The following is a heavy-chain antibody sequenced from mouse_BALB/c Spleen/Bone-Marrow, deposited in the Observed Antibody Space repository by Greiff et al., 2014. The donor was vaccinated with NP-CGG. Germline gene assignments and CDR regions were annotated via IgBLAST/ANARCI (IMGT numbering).Heavy chain of an antibody. D-gene: IGHD2-10*02. J-gene: IGHJ2*01. CDR2: IWGGGST. CDR3: ARLYGNYGGYFDY. Sequence: QVQLKESGPGLGAPSQSLSITCTVSGFSLSRYSVHWGRQPPGKGLGGLGMIWGGGSTDYNSALKSRLSISKDNSKSQVFLKMNSLQTDDTAMYYCARLYGNYGGYFDYWGQGTTLTVSS. CDR1: GFSLSRYS. V-gene: IGHV2-6-4*01.